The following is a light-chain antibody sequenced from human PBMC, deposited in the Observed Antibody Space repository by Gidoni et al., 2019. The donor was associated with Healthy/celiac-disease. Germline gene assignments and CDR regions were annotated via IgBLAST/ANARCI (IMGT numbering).Light chain of an antibody. CDR1: QSVNSY. Sequence: EIVLTQSPATLALSPGERAPLSCRASQSVNSYLAWYQQKPGQAPRLLIYDASNRATGIPARFSGSGSGTDFTLTISSLEPEDFAVYYCQQRSNWLTFGQGTRLEIK. CDR2: DAS. V-gene: IGKV3-11*01. CDR3: QQRSNWLT. J-gene: IGKJ5*01.